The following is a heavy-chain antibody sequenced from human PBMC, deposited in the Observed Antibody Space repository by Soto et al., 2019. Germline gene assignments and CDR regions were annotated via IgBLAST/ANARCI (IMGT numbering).Heavy chain of an antibody. V-gene: IGHV3-7*01. CDR2: IKQDGSEK. D-gene: IGHD6-6*01. Sequence: PVGSLRLSCAASGFTFSSYWMSWVRQAPGKGLEWVANIKQDGSEKYYVDSVKGRFTISRDNAKNSLYLQMNSLRAEDTAVYYCARVRGGIAARYLNPYYFDYWGQGTLVTVSS. J-gene: IGHJ4*02. CDR1: GFTFSSYW. CDR3: ARVRGGIAARYLNPYYFDY.